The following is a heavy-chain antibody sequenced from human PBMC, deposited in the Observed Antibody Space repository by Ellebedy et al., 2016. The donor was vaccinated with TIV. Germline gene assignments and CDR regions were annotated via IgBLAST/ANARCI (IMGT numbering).Heavy chain of an antibody. D-gene: IGHD1-26*01. J-gene: IGHJ4*02. CDR1: GFTLRNYG. V-gene: IGHV3-30*03. CDR2: ISYDGSNQ. CDR3: ARDRGHKLVGATDDFDY. Sequence: GESLKISXVASGFTLRNYGMHWVRQAPGKGLAWVAVISYDGSNQYYADSVKGRFTISSDNSKNTLYLQMNTLRAEDTAVYYCARDRGHKLVGATDDFDYWGQGTLVTVSS.